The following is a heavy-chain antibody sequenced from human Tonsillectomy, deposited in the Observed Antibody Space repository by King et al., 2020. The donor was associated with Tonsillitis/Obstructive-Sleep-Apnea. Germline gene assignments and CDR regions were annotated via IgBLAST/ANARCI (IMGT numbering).Heavy chain of an antibody. V-gene: IGHV3-30*04. CDR2: ISYDGSNK. D-gene: IGHD6-13*01. CDR1: GFTFSRYA. CDR3: ARGGQQLDPYYYYMDV. Sequence: VQLVESGGGVVQPGRSLRLSCAASGFTFSRYAMHWVRQAPGKGLEWVAVISYDGSNKYYADSVKGRFTISRDNSKNTLYLQMNSLRAEDTAVYYCARGGQQLDPYYYYMDVWGKGTTVTVSS. J-gene: IGHJ6*03.